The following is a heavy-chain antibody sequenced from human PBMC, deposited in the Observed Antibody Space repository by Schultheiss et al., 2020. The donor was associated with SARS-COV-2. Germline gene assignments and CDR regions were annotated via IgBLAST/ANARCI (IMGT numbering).Heavy chain of an antibody. CDR3: AREDQWYSNYAAFDI. CDR2: ISSSGSTI. J-gene: IGHJ3*02. V-gene: IGHV3-11*01. CDR1: GFTFSDYY. Sequence: GESLKISCAASGFTFSDYYMSWIRQAPGKGLEWVSYISSSGSTIYYADSVKGRFTISRDNAKNSLYLQMNSLRAEDTAVYYCAREDQWYSNYAAFDIWGQGTMVTVSS. D-gene: IGHD4-11*01.